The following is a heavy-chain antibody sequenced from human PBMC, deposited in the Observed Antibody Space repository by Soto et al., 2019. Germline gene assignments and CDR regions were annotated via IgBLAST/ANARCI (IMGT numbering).Heavy chain of an antibody. V-gene: IGHV1-3*01. CDR1: GYTYTVYA. CDR3: ARAAAVPADFDY. J-gene: IGHJ4*02. D-gene: IGHD6-19*01. CDR2: INAGNGHT. Sequence: ASVTVSCKASGYTYTVYAIHWVRQAPGQRLEWMGWINAGNGHTKYSQKFQGRVTITRDTSASTAYMELSSLRSEDTALYYCARAAAVPADFDYWGQGTLVTVS.